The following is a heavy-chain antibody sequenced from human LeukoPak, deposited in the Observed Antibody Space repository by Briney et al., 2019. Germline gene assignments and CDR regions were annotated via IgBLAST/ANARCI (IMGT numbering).Heavy chain of an antibody. V-gene: IGHV4-59*12. CDR2: IYYSGST. D-gene: IGHD1-1*01. CDR1: GGSISSYY. J-gene: IGHJ4*02. Sequence: SETLSLTCTVSGGSISSYYWSWIRQPPGKGLEWIGNIYYSGSTYYNPSLKSRVTMSGDTSKNQYSLKLNSVTAADTAVYYCARQGELEMFDYWGQGTLVTVSS. CDR3: ARQGELEMFDY.